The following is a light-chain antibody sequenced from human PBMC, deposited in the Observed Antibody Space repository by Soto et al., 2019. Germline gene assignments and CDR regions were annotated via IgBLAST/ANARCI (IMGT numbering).Light chain of an antibody. CDR2: DAS. V-gene: IGKV1-5*01. J-gene: IGKJ1*01. CDR3: QQYNSDSWT. CDR1: QRVSSW. Sequence: DIQMTQSPATLSASVGDRVTITCRASQRVSSWLACYQQQPGKARKLLLYDASSFESAVPSRFSGRGSGTEFDPPLRRLQPDDFATYCCQQYNSDSWTSGPGTQV.